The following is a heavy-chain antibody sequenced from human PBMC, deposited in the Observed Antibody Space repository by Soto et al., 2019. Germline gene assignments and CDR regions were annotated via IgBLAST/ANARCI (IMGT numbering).Heavy chain of an antibody. Sequence: GESLKISCKGSGYSFTSYWIGWVRQMPGKGLEWMGIIYPGDSDTRYSPSFQGQVTISADKSISTAYLQWSSLKASGTAMYYCARHSVAGDPNNGMDVWGQGTTVTVSS. D-gene: IGHD6-19*01. V-gene: IGHV5-51*01. J-gene: IGHJ6*02. CDR2: IYPGDSDT. CDR3: ARHSVAGDPNNGMDV. CDR1: GYSFTSYW.